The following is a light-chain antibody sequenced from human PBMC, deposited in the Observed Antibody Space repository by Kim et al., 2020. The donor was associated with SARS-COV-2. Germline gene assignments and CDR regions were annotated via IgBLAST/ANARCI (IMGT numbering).Light chain of an antibody. J-gene: IGLJ2*01. CDR1: SLRNYY. CDR3: NSWDNSGDRVV. CDR2: FKN. V-gene: IGLV3-19*02. Sequence: SSELTQDTAVSVALGQTVRITCQGDSLRNYYASWYQQRPGQAPVRVYFKNERPSGIPDRFSGSSSGNTASLTITGAQAEDEADYYCNSWDNSGDRVVFGGGTKLTVL.